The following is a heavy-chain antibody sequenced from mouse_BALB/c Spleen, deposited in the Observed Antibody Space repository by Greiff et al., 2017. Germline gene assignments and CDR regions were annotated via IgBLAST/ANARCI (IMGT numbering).Heavy chain of an antibody. Sequence: VQLKESGPELVKPGASVKMSCKASGYAFTSYVMHWVKQKPGQGLEWIGYINPYNDGTKYNEKFKGKATLTSDKSSSTAYMELSSLTSEDSAVYYCARYYYDYGFDYWGQGTTLTVSS. J-gene: IGHJ2*01. D-gene: IGHD2-4*01. CDR2: INPYNDGT. V-gene: IGHV1-14*01. CDR1: GYAFTSYV. CDR3: ARYYYDYGFDY.